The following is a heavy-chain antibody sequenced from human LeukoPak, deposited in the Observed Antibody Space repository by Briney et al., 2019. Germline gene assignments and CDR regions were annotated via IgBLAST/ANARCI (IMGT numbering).Heavy chain of an antibody. J-gene: IGHJ4*02. D-gene: IGHD3-10*01. CDR2: ISGSGGST. V-gene: IGHV3-23*01. Sequence: GGSLRLSCAASGFTFSSYGMSWVRQAPGKGLEWVSAISGSGGSTYYADSVKGRSTISRDNSKNTLYLQMNSLRVEDTAVYYCARDSSMLRGPLVIYYFDFWGQGTLVTVSS. CDR1: GFTFSSYG. CDR3: ARDSSMLRGPLVIYYFDF.